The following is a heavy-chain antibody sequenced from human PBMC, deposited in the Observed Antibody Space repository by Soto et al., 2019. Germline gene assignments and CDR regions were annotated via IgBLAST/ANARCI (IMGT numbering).Heavy chain of an antibody. CDR1: GFTVSNNY. Sequence: EVQLVESGGGLIQPGGSLRLSCAVSGFTVSNNYMSWVRQAPGKGLEGVSVIYSGGYTAYGDSVKGRFTISRDNSKTTRFLQRNGRGAAARAGYNCATSRGGGGYWGQGTLVTVSS. D-gene: IGHD3-10*01. J-gene: IGHJ4*02. CDR2: IYSGGYT. V-gene: IGHV3-53*01. CDR3: ATSRGGGGY.